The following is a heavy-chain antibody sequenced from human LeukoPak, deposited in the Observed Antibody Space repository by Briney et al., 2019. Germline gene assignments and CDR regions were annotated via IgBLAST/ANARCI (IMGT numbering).Heavy chain of an antibody. CDR3: ARAVTMVRGASEYFQH. CDR2: ISSSGSTI. V-gene: IGHV3-11*01. J-gene: IGHJ1*01. Sequence: PGGSLRLSCAASGFTFSDYYMSWIRQAPGKGLEWVSYISSSGSTIYYADSVKGRFTISRDNAKNSLYLQMNSLRAEDTAVYYCARAVTMVRGASEYFQHWGQGTLVTVSS. CDR1: GFTFSDYY. D-gene: IGHD3-10*01.